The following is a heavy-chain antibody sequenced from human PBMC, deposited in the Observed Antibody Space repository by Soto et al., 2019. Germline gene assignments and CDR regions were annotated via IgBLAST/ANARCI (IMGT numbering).Heavy chain of an antibody. CDR3: ARGHSTDCSNGVCSFFYNHEMDV. CDR1: GYSFTDYH. CDR2: INPKSGGT. V-gene: IGHV1-2*04. D-gene: IGHD2-8*01. Sequence: ASVKVSCKASGYSFTDYHIHWVRQAPGQGLEWLGRINPKSGGTSTAQKFQGWVTMTRDRSISTVYMELTRLRSDDTAVYFCARGHSTDCSNGVCSFFYNHEMDVWGQGTTVTVS. J-gene: IGHJ6*02.